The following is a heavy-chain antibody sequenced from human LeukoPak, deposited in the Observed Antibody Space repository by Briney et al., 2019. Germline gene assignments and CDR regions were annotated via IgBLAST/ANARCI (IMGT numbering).Heavy chain of an antibody. Sequence: ASVKVSXKASGYTFTSYYMHWVRQAPGQGLEWMGIINPSGGSTSYAQKFQGRVTMTRDTSTSTVYMELSSLRSEDTAVYYCARDQNRDTAMVTGIDDYWGQGTLVTVSS. CDR2: INPSGGST. J-gene: IGHJ4*02. CDR1: GYTFTSYY. V-gene: IGHV1-46*01. CDR3: ARDQNRDTAMVTGIDDY. D-gene: IGHD5-18*01.